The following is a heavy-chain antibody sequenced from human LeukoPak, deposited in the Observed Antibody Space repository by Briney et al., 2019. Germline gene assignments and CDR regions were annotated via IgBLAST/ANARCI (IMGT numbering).Heavy chain of an antibody. Sequence: GGSLRLSCAASGLTFSDYFMTWIRQAPGKGLEWVSYISSSGTTTYYADSVKGRSTISRDNAKNSLYLQVNSLRAEDTAVYYCAKVAGDYYYMDVWGKGTTVTVSS. CDR2: ISSSGTTT. D-gene: IGHD3-10*01. CDR3: AKVAGDYYYMDV. J-gene: IGHJ6*03. V-gene: IGHV3-11*04. CDR1: GLTFSDYF.